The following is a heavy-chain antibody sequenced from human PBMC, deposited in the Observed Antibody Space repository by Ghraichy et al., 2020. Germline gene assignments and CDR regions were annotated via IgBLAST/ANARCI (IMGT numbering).Heavy chain of an antibody. D-gene: IGHD3-3*01. Sequence: SVKVSCKASGGTFSSYAISWVRQAPGQGLEWMGGIIPIFGTANYAQKFQGRVTITADKSTSTAYMELSSLRSEDTAVYYCASPVLRFLEPMVARRAIYYYGMDVWGQGTTVTVSS. V-gene: IGHV1-69*06. CDR2: IIPIFGTA. CDR3: ASPVLRFLEPMVARRAIYYYGMDV. CDR1: GGTFSSYA. J-gene: IGHJ6*02.